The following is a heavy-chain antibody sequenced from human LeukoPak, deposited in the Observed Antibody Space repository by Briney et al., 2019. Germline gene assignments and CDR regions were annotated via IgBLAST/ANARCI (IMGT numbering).Heavy chain of an antibody. CDR3: AKVFVDGDGDFVPGVSWFDP. V-gene: IGHV3-23*01. Sequence: GGSLRLSCAASGFTFSSYAMSWVRQAPGKGLEWVSAISGSGGSTYYADSVKGRFTISRDNSKNALYLQMNSLRAEDTAEYYCAKVFVDGDGDFVPGVSWFDPSGQGTLFTVS. D-gene: IGHD4-17*01. J-gene: IGHJ5*02. CDR2: ISGSGGST. CDR1: GFTFSSYA.